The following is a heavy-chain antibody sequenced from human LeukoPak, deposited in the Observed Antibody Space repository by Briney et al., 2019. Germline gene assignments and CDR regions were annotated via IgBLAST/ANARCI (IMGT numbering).Heavy chain of an antibody. V-gene: IGHV1-46*01. CDR3: ARDQEGFDY. CDR2: IYPRDGST. Sequence: ASVKVSCKASGYTFTNNYLHWVRQAPGQGLEWMGMIYPRDGSTSYAQNFQGRVTVTRDTSTTTVDMEMRGLRTEDTAVYYCARDQEGFDYWGQGTVVTVSS. CDR1: GYTFTNNY. J-gene: IGHJ4*02.